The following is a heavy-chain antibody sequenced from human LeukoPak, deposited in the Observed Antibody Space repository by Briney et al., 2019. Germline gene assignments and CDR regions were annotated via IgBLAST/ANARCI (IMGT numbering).Heavy chain of an antibody. Sequence: ASVKVSCKVSGYTLTELPMHWVRQAPGKGLEWMGGFDPEDGETIYAQKFQGRVTMTEDTSTDTAYMELSSLRSEDTAVYYCATDSVTTGGRWFDPRGQGTLVTVSS. CDR3: ATDSVTTGGRWFDP. J-gene: IGHJ5*02. CDR1: GYTLTELP. CDR2: FDPEDGET. V-gene: IGHV1-24*01. D-gene: IGHD4-17*01.